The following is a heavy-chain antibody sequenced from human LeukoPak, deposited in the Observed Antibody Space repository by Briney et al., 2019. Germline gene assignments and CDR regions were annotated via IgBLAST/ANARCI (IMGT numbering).Heavy chain of an antibody. J-gene: IGHJ4*02. CDR1: GFTFSNYW. V-gene: IGHV3-7*01. CDR2: IKQDESEK. Sequence: GGSLRLSCAASGFTFSNYWMSWVRQAPGKGLEWVANIKQDESEKFYVDSVKGRFTITRDNAKNSLYLQMNSLRAEDTAVYYCAKDRDSSGWYGDFDYWGQGTLVTVSS. CDR3: AKDRDSSGWYGDFDY. D-gene: IGHD6-19*01.